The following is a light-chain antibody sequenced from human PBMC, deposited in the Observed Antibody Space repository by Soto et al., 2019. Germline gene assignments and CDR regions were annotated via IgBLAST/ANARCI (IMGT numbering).Light chain of an antibody. Sequence: QSVLTQPPSASGTPGQRVTISCSGSSSNIGSNYVYWYQQLPGTAPKLLIYRNNQRPSGVPGRFSGSKSGTSASLAISGLRSEDEADYYCAAWDDSLSVHVVFGGGTQLTVL. CDR1: SSNIGSNY. CDR3: AAWDDSLSVHVV. V-gene: IGLV1-47*01. CDR2: RNN. J-gene: IGLJ2*01.